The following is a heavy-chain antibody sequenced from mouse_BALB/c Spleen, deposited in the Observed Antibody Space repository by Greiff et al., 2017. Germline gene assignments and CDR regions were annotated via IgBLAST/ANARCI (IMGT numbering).Heavy chain of an antibody. D-gene: IGHD4-1*01. V-gene: IGHV1-14*01. CDR2: INPYNDGT. CDR1: GYTFTSYV. CDR3: ARSNWDGDFDV. J-gene: IGHJ1*01. Sequence: VQLQQSGPELVKPGASVKMSCKASGYTFTSYVMHWVKQKPGQGLEWIGYINPYNDGTKYNEKFKGKATLTSDKSSSTAYMELSSLTSEDSAVYYCARSNWDGDFDVWGAGTTVTVSS.